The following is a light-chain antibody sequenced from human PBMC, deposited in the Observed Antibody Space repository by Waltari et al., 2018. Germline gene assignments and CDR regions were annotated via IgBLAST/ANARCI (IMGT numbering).Light chain of an antibody. V-gene: IGLV1-40*01. CDR1: SSNIGAGYD. CDR2: GNR. J-gene: IGLJ2*01. Sequence: QSVLTQPPSVSGAPGQRVTISCTGSSSNIGAGYDVHWYQQLPGTAPKLRIHGNRNGRSGGPDRLSGAKSGTSASLAINGLQAEDEADYYCQSYDSSLSGSEVFGGGTKLTVL. CDR3: QSYDSSLSGSEV.